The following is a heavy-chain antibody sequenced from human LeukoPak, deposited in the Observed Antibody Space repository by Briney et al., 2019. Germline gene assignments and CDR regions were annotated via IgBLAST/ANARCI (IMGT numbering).Heavy chain of an antibody. J-gene: IGHJ4*02. CDR1: GTSFSSYY. Sequence: SETLSDSCAVSGTSFSSYYWSWIRQPPGKGLEWIGEVNHSGYTNDNPSLKSRVTISVDTPKNQFSLRLRSVTAADTGVYFCARMTTGHDFWGQGTLVPDSS. CDR2: VNHSGYT. V-gene: IGHV4-34*01. CDR3: ARMTTGHDF. D-gene: IGHD4-17*01.